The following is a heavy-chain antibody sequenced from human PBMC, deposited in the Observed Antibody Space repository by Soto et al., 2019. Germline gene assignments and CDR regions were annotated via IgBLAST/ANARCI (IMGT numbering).Heavy chain of an antibody. D-gene: IGHD2-15*01. CDR2: ISGGGGGI. J-gene: IGHJ4*01. V-gene: IGHV3-23*01. CDR3: AKGLATPYYFDF. Sequence: GGSLRVSCAASGFTFSSYAMSWVRKAPGKGLEWVSAISGGGGGIYYADSVKGRFTISRDNSKNTLYLQINNLRAEDTALYYCAKGLATPYYFDFWGLGTLVTVSS. CDR1: GFTFSSYA.